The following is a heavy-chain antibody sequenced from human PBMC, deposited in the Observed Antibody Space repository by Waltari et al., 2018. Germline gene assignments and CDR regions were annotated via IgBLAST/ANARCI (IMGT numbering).Heavy chain of an antibody. CDR2: INKDGTET. CDR1: GFTLSHYW. D-gene: IGHD6-19*01. CDR3: IRDYGSPY. J-gene: IGHJ4*02. V-gene: IGHV3-7*03. Sequence: EAQQVESGGDLVQPGGSLRLSCVVSGFTLSHYWMSWVRQAPGKGLGWVANINKDGTETYYVDSVRGRFTISKDDAKNSVYLQMNSLKVEDTAVYYCIRDYGSPYWGQGTLVTVSS.